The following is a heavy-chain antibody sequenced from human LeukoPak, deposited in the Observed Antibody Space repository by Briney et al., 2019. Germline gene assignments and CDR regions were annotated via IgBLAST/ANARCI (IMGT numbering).Heavy chain of an antibody. CDR2: INPNSGDT. Sequence: ASVTVSCTASVYTFTVYYMHWVRQAPGQGREWMGWINPNSGDTNYAQKFQGRVTMTGDTSISTAYMELSGLRSDDTAMYYCARDKGYSYGFNYWGQGTLVTVS. CDR3: ARDKGYSYGFNY. CDR1: VYTFTVYY. V-gene: IGHV1-2*02. D-gene: IGHD5-18*01. J-gene: IGHJ4*02.